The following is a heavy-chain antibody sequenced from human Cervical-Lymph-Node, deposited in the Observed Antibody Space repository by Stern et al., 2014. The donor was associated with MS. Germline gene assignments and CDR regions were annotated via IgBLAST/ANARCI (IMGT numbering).Heavy chain of an antibody. D-gene: IGHD3-22*01. Sequence: EVQLVQSGAEVKKPGASVKISCKGSGYTFAFYWIAWVRQMPGKGLEWMGIIYPGDSKTTYSPSFDGQVTFSADESITTASLTWHSLKSSDTAIYYCARLVNFNYFDPWGQGTLVTVSS. J-gene: IGHJ5*02. V-gene: IGHV5-51*01. CDR1: GYTFAFYW. CDR3: ARLVNFNYFDP. CDR2: IYPGDSKT.